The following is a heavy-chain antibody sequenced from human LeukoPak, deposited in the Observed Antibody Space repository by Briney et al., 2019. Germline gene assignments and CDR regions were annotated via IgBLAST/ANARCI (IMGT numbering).Heavy chain of an antibody. CDR2: INHSGST. CDR3: ERGLRDYVWGSYRYRGAIVDY. J-gene: IGHJ4*02. D-gene: IGHD3-16*02. V-gene: IGHV4-34*01. CDR1: GGSFSGYY. Sequence: SETLSLTCAVYGGSFSGYYWSSIRQPPGKGLQWIGEINHSGSTNYNPSLKSRVTISVDTSKNQFSLKLSSVTAADTAVYYCERGLRDYVWGSYRYRGAIVDYWGQGTLVTVSS.